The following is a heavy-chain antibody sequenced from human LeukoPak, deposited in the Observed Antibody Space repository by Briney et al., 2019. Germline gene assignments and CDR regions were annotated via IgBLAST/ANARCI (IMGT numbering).Heavy chain of an antibody. V-gene: IGHV4-30-4*01. J-gene: IGHJ4*02. CDR1: GDSISSGDYY. CDR2: IYYSGST. D-gene: IGHD4-17*01. CDR3: ARGAGDIDY. Sequence: SSQILSLTCTVSGDSISSGDYYWSWIRQPPGKGLEWIGHIYYSGSTNYNPSLKSRVIISVDTSKNQFSLKLTSVTAADMAVYYCARGAGDIDYRGQGTLATVSS.